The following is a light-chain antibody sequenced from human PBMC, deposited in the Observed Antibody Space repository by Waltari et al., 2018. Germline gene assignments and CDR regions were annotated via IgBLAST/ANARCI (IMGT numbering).Light chain of an antibody. Sequence: DIQMTQSPSSGSAFVGDRVTITCRASQSISNWLAWYQQKPGKAPKLLIYGASDLHSGVPSRFSGSGAGTDFTLTISSLQAEDFATYYCQQVNSFPRTFGQGTKVEIK. CDR3: QQVNSFPRT. V-gene: IGKV1-12*01. J-gene: IGKJ1*01. CDR1: QSISNW. CDR2: GAS.